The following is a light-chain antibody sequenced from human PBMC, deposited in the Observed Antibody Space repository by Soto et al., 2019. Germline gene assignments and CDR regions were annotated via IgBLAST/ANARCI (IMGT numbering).Light chain of an antibody. CDR3: QQYYNWPPMYT. Sequence: EMVMTQSPATLSVSPGERATLSCRASQSVSTNLAWYQHKPGQPPRLLFYGASTRATGIPARFSGSASGTKFTLTIGSLQSEDFAVYYCQQYYNWPPMYTFGQGTKLEIK. CDR1: QSVSTN. CDR2: GAS. J-gene: IGKJ2*01. V-gene: IGKV3-15*01.